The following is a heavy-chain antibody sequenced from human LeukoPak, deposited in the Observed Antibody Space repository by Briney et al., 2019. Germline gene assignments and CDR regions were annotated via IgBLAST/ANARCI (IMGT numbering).Heavy chain of an antibody. V-gene: IGHV4-38-2*01. CDR2: IYHSGGT. J-gene: IGHJ4*02. D-gene: IGHD3-10*01. CDR3: ASLGLLWFGESGDY. CDR1: GYSISSGYY. Sequence: SETLSLTCAVSGYSISSGYYWGWIRQPPGKGLEWIGSIYHSGGTYYNPSLKSRVTISVDTSKNQFSLKLSSVTAADTAVYYCASLGLLWFGESGDYWGQGTLVTVSS.